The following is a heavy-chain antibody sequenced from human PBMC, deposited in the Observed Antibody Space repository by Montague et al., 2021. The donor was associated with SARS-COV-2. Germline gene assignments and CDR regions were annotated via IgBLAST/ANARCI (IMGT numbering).Heavy chain of an antibody. D-gene: IGHD1/OR15-1a*01. CDR1: GDSITNHY. Sequence: SETLSLTCSVSGDSITNHYWSWIRQPAGKGLEWIGRMHFTGKTNFSPFFSSRLTMSADTSKNQFSLKLTSVTAAATAIYFCARDRFDFGAGRQGTSDFWGQGTLVTVSS. V-gene: IGHV4-4*07. J-gene: IGHJ4*02. CDR3: ARDRFDFGAGRQGTSDF. CDR2: MHFTGKT.